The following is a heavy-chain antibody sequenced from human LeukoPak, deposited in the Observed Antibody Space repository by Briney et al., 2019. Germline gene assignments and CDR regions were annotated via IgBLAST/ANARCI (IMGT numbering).Heavy chain of an antibody. CDR2: INPNSGGT. CDR1: GYTFTGYY. V-gene: IGHV1-2*02. D-gene: IGHD2-21*01. J-gene: IGHJ4*02. Sequence: ASVKVSRKASGYTFTGYYMHWARQAPGQGLEWMGWINPNSGGTNYAQKFQGRVTMTRDTSISTAYMELSRLRSDDTAVYYCARLPNCGGDCYFFDYWGQGTLVTVSS. CDR3: ARLPNCGGDCYFFDY.